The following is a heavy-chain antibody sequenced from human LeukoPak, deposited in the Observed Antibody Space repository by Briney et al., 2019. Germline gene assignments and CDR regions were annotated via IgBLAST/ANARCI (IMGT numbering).Heavy chain of an antibody. J-gene: IGHJ3*02. CDR2: IYPGDSDT. Sequence: GESLKISCKGSGYSFTSYWIGWVRQMPGKGLEWMGIIYPGDSDTRYSPSFQGQVTISADKSISTAYLQWSSLKASDTAMYYCARQVWHYDFWSGYSGAFDIWGQGTMVTVSS. CDR1: GYSFTSYW. D-gene: IGHD3-3*01. CDR3: ARQVWHYDFWSGYSGAFDI. V-gene: IGHV5-51*01.